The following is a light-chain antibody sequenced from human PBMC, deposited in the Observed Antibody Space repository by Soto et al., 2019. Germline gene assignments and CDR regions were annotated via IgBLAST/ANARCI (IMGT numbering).Light chain of an antibody. CDR1: QSVASN. J-gene: IGKJ4*01. V-gene: IGKV3-15*01. Sequence: EIVMTQSPATLSVSPGEGAALSCRASQSVASNFAWYQQKPGQAPRLLIYAASTRATGIPARFSGSGSGTEVPPTFTSLHPEDFAVYYCQQYNTWALTFGGGTKVEIK. CDR3: QQYNTWALT. CDR2: AAS.